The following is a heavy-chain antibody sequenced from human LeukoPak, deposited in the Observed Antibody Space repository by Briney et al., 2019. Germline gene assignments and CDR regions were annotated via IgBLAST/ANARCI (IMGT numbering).Heavy chain of an antibody. D-gene: IGHD3-3*01. Sequence: GSLRLSCAASGFTFSSNYMSWVRQAPGKGLEWVSVIYSGGSTYYADSVKSRFTISTDNSKNTLYLHMNSLTAEDTAVYYCARGYDFWIGSDYWGQGTLVTVSS. CDR2: IYSGGST. CDR1: GFTFSSNY. CDR3: ARGYDFWIGSDY. J-gene: IGHJ4*02. V-gene: IGHV3-53*01.